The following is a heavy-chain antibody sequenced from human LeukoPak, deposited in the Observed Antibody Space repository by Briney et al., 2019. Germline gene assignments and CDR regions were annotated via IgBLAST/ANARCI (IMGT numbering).Heavy chain of an antibody. V-gene: IGHV3-23*01. CDR2: ISASGGST. CDR1: GFTFSSFA. CDR3: AISDIIGFDP. Sequence: QSGGSLRLSCAASGFTFSSFAMSWVRQSPGKALEWVSAISASGGSTYYADSVKGRFTISRDNSKNTLYLQMNSLRAEDTAVYYCAISDIIGFDPWGQGTLVTVSS. J-gene: IGHJ5*02.